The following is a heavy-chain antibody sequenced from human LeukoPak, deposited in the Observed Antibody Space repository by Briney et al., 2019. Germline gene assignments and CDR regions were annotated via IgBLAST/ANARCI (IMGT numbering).Heavy chain of an antibody. V-gene: IGHV4-4*07. D-gene: IGHD3-10*01. CDR2: IYTSGST. CDR1: GGSISNYY. Sequence: SETLSLTCTVSGGSISNYYWSWIRQPAGKGLEWIGRIYTSGSTNYNPSLKSRVTMSVDTSKNQFSLKLSSVTAADTAVYYCARDLMVRGVITFYNWFDPWGQGTLVTVSS. CDR3: ARDLMVRGVITFYNWFDP. J-gene: IGHJ5*02.